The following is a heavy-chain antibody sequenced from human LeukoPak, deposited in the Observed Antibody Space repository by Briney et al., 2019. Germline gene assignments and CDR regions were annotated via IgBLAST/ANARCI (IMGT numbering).Heavy chain of an antibody. CDR2: IKQDGSKK. Sequence: GGSLRLSCVASGFPFSSYWMTWVRQAPGKGLEWVANIKQDGSKKSYVDSVKGRFTISRDNAKNSLYLQMNSLRAEDTAIYYCTRVSYIDEGIDYWGQGTLVTVSS. CDR3: TRVSYIDEGIDY. D-gene: IGHD1-26*01. J-gene: IGHJ4*02. V-gene: IGHV3-7*04. CDR1: GFPFSSYW.